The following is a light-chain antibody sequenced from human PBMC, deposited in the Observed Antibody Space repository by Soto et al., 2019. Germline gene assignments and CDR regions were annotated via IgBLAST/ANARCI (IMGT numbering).Light chain of an antibody. CDR1: SSDVGGYNY. Sequence: QSALTQPASVSGSPGQSITISCTGTSSDVGGYNYVSWYQQHPGKAPKLMIYDVSNRPSGVSNRFSGSKAGNTASLTICGLQAEDDADHDCCSYTGRGTLYVFATGTTLAVL. V-gene: IGLV2-14*01. CDR2: DVS. J-gene: IGLJ1*01. CDR3: CSYTGRGTLYV.